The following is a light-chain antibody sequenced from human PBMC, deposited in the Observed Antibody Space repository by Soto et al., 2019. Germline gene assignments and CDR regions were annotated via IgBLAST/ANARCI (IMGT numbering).Light chain of an antibody. V-gene: IGKV1-8*01. CDR3: QQYYSYPYT. CDR2: AAS. CDR1: QGISSY. Sequence: IQMTQSPSSVSASVGDRVTITCRASQGISSYLAWYQQTPGKAPKLLIYAASTLQSGVPSRFSGSGSGTDFTLTISCLQSEDFATYYCQQYYSYPYTFGQGTKVDIK. J-gene: IGKJ2*01.